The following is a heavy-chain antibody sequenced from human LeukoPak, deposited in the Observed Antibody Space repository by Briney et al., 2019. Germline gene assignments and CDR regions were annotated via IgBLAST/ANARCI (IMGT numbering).Heavy chain of an antibody. CDR1: GFTFTSYD. V-gene: IGHV3-33*05. CDR3: AKDLIAAAGTGFFDY. D-gene: IGHD6-13*01. Sequence: GGSLRLSCAASGFTFTSYDMHWVRQAPGKGLEWVAVISYDGSDKYYADSVKGRFTISRDNSKNTLYLRMNSLRAEDTAVYYCAKDLIAAAGTGFFDYWGQGTLVTVSS. CDR2: ISYDGSDK. J-gene: IGHJ4*02.